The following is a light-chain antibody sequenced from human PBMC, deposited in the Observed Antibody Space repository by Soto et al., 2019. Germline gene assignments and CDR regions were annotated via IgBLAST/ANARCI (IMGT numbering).Light chain of an antibody. V-gene: IGLV1-40*01. CDR1: SSNIGAGYD. J-gene: IGLJ2*01. CDR3: LSFDSSLSVV. Sequence: QSVLTQPPSVSGAPGQRVTISCTGRSSNIGAGYDVHWYQQLPGRAPKLLIYGNTNRPSGVPDRFSGSKSGTSASLAITGPQAEDEADYYCLSFDSSLSVVFGGGTKLTVL. CDR2: GNT.